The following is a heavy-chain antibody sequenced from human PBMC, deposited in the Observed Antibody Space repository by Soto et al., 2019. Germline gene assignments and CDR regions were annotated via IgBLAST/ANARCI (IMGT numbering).Heavy chain of an antibody. CDR3: VREQWLVRGNYYYGLDV. CDR2: TYYRSKWYN. J-gene: IGHJ6*02. V-gene: IGHV6-1*01. CDR1: GDSVSSNSAA. D-gene: IGHD6-19*01. Sequence: SQTLSLTCAISGDSVSSNSAAWNCIRQSPSRGLEWLGRTYYRSKWYNDYAVSVKSRIIINPDTSKNQFSLQLNSVTPEDTAVYYCVREQWLVRGNYYYGLDVWGQGTTVTVSS.